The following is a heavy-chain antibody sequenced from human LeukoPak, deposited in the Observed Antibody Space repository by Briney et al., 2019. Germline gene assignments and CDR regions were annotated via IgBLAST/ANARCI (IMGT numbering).Heavy chain of an antibody. CDR2: IYRGVST. V-gene: IGHV4-61*02. CDR1: GDSISSGNYH. D-gene: IGHD7-27*01. Sequence: SETLSLTCTVSGDSISSGNYHWSWIRQSVGKELEWIGRIYRGVSTNYNPSLKSRVTISVDTSKNQFSLELNSVTAADTVVYYCARRSPGDWFDPWGQGTLVTVSS. J-gene: IGHJ5*02. CDR3: ARRSPGDWFDP.